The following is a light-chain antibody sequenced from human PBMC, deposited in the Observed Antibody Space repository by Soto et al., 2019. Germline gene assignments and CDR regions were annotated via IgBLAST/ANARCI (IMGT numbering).Light chain of an antibody. CDR1: SSNIGSNT. CDR3: AAWDDSLNGFYV. Sequence: QSVLTQSPWASVTPGQRVTISCSGSSSNIGSNTVDWYQQLPGTAPKLLIYSSHQRPSGVPDRFSGSKSGTSASLAISGLQSEDEAYYYCAAWDDSLNGFYVFGTGTKVTVL. V-gene: IGLV1-44*01. CDR2: SSH. J-gene: IGLJ1*01.